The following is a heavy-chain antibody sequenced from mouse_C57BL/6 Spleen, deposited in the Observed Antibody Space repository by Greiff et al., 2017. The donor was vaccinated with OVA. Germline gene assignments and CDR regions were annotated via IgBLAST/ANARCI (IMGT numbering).Heavy chain of an antibody. J-gene: IGHJ4*01. V-gene: IGHV5-6*01. CDR2: ISSGGSYT. Sequence: EVKVVESGGDLVKPGGSLKLSCAASGFTFSSYGMSWVRQTPDKRLEWVATISSGGSYTYYPDSVKGRFTISRDNAKNTLYLQMSSLKSEDTAMYYCARGYGNRDAMDYWGQGTSVTVSS. CDR3: ARGYGNRDAMDY. D-gene: IGHD2-10*02. CDR1: GFTFSSYG.